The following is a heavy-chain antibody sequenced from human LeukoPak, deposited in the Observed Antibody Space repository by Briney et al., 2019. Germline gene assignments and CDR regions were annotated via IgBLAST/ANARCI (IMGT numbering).Heavy chain of an antibody. Sequence: HGASVKVSCKASGYTFTSYGISWVRQAPGQGLEWMGWISAYNGNTNYAQKLQGRVTMTTDTSTSTAYMELRSLRSDDTAVYYCARDRVPSRTTSRNWFDPWGQGTLVTVSS. J-gene: IGHJ5*02. V-gene: IGHV1-18*01. CDR2: ISAYNGNT. CDR3: ARDRVPSRTTSRNWFDP. CDR1: GYTFTSYG. D-gene: IGHD1-14*01.